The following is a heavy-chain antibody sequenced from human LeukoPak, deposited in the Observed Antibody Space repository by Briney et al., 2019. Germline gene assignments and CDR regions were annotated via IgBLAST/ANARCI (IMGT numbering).Heavy chain of an antibody. Sequence: GGSLRLSCAASGFTFSSYAMSWVRQAPGKGLEWVSAISGSGGSTYYADSVKGRFTISRDNSKNTLYLQMNSLRAEDTAVYYCAKTALAYCSGGSCYGWFDPWGQGTLVTVSS. V-gene: IGHV3-23*01. CDR2: ISGSGGST. CDR3: AKTALAYCSGGSCYGWFDP. J-gene: IGHJ5*02. CDR1: GFTFSSYA. D-gene: IGHD2-15*01.